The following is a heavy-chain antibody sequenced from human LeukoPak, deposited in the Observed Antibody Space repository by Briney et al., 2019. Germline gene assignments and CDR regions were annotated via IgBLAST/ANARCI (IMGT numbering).Heavy chain of an antibody. J-gene: IGHJ6*02. CDR1: GGSISSYY. Sequence: KTSDTLSLTCTVSGGSISSYYWSWIRQPTGKGLEWIGYNYDSGSTNYNPSLKSRVTISVDTSKNQFSLKLSSVTAADTAVYYCARGGSGYDSFYYYGMDVWGQGTTVTVSS. CDR3: ARGGSGYDSFYYYGMDV. D-gene: IGHD5-12*01. V-gene: IGHV4-59*07. CDR2: NYDSGST.